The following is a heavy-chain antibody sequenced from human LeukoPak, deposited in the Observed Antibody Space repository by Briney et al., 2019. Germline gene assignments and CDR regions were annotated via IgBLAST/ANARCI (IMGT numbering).Heavy chain of an antibody. CDR1: GLPVSSTD. D-gene: IGHD3-10*01. Sequence: GGSLRLSCAPSGLPVSSTDMSCVRQAPGKGLEWVSLLYSGVGSYYPDSVKGRFTTSRDNSKNTLYLQMNSLRAEGTAEYHCVRDRGVRTGMDVWGQGTTVTVSS. V-gene: IGHV3-66*01. CDR3: VRDRGVRTGMDV. CDR2: LYSGVGS. J-gene: IGHJ6*02.